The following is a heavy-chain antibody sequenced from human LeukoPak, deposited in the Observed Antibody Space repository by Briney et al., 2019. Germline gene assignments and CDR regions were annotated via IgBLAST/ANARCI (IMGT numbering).Heavy chain of an antibody. V-gene: IGHV1-46*01. Sequence: ASVKVSCKASGYTFTNYYMHWVRQAPGQGREGMGLINPSGGNTNYAQNFQGRVTMTRDTSTSTVYMGLSSLRSEDTAVYYCARVPYGDYRGRNYYYYIDVWGKGTTVTVSS. CDR2: INPSGGNT. CDR3: ARVPYGDYRGRNYYYYIDV. J-gene: IGHJ6*03. D-gene: IGHD4-17*01. CDR1: GYTFTNYY.